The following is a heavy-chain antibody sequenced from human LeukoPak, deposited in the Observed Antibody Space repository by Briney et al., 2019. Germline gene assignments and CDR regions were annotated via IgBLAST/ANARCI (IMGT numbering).Heavy chain of an antibody. Sequence: LGESLKISYEGWVYKFSSYWLAWVRHMPGKGLEWMGIIYPADSDTRYSPSFQGQVTISADKSITTAYLQWSSLKASDTAMYYCARSTGSSSSWEFDSWGQGTLVTVSS. CDR3: ARSTGSSSSWEFDS. CDR2: IYPADSDT. J-gene: IGHJ4*02. V-gene: IGHV5-51*01. D-gene: IGHD6-13*01. CDR1: VYKFSSYW.